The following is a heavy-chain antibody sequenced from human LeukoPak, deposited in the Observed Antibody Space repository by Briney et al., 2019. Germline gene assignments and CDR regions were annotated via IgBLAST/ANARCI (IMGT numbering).Heavy chain of an antibody. D-gene: IGHD5-24*01. CDR3: AKDPRVGSRVATPCH. Sequence: PGGPLRLSCAASRFTFTSYAMSWGRPAPEKGLEWGSAISGRGGSTYYADSARGRFTLSRDNSKNTLYLHMNTLRAEDTAVYSCAKDPRVGSRVATPCHWGQGTLVSVFS. CDR1: RFTFTSYA. CDR2: ISGRGGST. J-gene: IGHJ4*02. V-gene: IGHV3-23*01.